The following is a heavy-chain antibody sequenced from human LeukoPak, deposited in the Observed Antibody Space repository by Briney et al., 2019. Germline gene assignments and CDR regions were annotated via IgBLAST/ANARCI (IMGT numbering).Heavy chain of an antibody. Sequence: GGSLRLSCAASGITFTSSSMTWVRQAPGKGLEWVSSISSSDSYIYFADSLKGRFTISRDNAKNSLYLQMNSLRAEDTAVYYCARADTKGGYYFDYWGQGTLVTVSS. CDR2: ISSSDSYI. CDR3: ARADTKGGYYFDY. J-gene: IGHJ4*02. V-gene: IGHV3-21*01. D-gene: IGHD2-8*01. CDR1: GITFTSSS.